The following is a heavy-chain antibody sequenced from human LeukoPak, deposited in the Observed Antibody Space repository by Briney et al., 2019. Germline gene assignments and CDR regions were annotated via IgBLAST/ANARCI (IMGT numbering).Heavy chain of an antibody. CDR3: TKDVTPGGADV. V-gene: IGHV3-9*01. D-gene: IGHD1-14*01. J-gene: IGHJ6*02. CDR2: FDYNSGRI. CDR1: GFTFVNYA. Sequence: GGSLRLSCAVSGFTFVNYAIHWVRQAPGKGLEWVSGFDYNSGRIDYADSVKGRFTISRDNAKNSLYLQMNSLRVEDTALYYCTKDVTPGGADVWGRGTTVTVSS.